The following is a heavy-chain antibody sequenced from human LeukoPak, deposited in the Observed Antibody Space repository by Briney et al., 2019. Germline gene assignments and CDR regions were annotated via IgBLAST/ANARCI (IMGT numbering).Heavy chain of an antibody. D-gene: IGHD3-16*02. CDR1: GYTFTSYD. J-gene: IGHJ5*02. CDR3: ARARPPKEYRFLWFDP. Sequence: ASVKVSCKASGYTFTSYDINWVRQATGQGLEWMGWMNPNSGNTGYAQKFQGRVTMTRDTSTSTVYMELSSLRSEDTAVYYCARARPPKEYRFLWFDPWGQGTLVTVSS. CDR2: MNPNSGNT. V-gene: IGHV1-8*01.